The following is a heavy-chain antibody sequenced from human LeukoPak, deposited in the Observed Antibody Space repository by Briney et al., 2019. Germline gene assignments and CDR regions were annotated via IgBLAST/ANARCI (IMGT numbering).Heavy chain of an antibody. J-gene: IGHJ4*02. CDR2: ISSRSSTI. D-gene: IGHD6-13*01. CDR1: GFTFSSYS. V-gene: IGHV3-48*01. CDR3: AREPSAGTFDY. Sequence: GGSLRLSCAASGFTFSSYSMNWVRQAPGKGLEWVSYISSRSSTIYYADSVKGRFTISRDNAKNSLYLQMNSLSAEDTAVYYCAREPSAGTFDYWGQGTLVTVSS.